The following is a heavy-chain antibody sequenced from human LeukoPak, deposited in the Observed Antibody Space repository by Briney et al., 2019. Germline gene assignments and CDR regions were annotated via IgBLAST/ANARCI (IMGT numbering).Heavy chain of an antibody. V-gene: IGHV4-34*01. CDR1: GGSFSGYY. D-gene: IGHD7-27*01. CDR3: ARGPHYALGIYFDY. Sequence: SETLSLTCAVYGGSFSGYYWSWIRQPPGKGLEWIGEINHSGSTNYNPSLKSRVTISVDMSKNQFSLKLNSVTAADTAVYYCARGPHYALGIYFDYWGQGTLVTVSS. CDR2: INHSGST. J-gene: IGHJ4*02.